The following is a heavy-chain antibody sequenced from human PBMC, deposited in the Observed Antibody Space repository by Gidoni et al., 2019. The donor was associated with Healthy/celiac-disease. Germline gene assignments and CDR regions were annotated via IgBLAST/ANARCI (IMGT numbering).Heavy chain of an antibody. J-gene: IGHJ4*02. D-gene: IGHD3-22*01. CDR2: ISSSSSYI. V-gene: IGHV3-21*01. Sequence: GLEWVSSISSSSSYIYYADSVKGRFTISRDNAKNSLYLQMNSLRAEDTAVYYCARGEVGSSGYYNYWGQGTLVTVSS. CDR3: ARGEVGSSGYYNY.